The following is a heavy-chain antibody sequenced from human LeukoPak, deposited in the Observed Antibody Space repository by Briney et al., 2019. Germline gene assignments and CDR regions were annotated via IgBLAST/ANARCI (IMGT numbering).Heavy chain of an antibody. J-gene: IGHJ4*02. CDR3: AKERGSSGYFDY. D-gene: IGHD3-10*01. V-gene: IGHV3-7*03. CDR1: GFTFSSYW. CDR2: IKQDGSEK. Sequence: PGGSLRLSCAASGFTFSSYWMSWVRQAPGKGLEWVANIKQDGSEKYYVDSVKGRFTISRDNRKNSLYLQMNSLTTEDTALYYCAKERGSSGYFDYWGQGTLVTVSS.